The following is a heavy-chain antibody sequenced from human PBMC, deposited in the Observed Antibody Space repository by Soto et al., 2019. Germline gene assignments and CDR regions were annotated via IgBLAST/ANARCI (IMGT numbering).Heavy chain of an antibody. CDR3: ATSYGNAWYTY. D-gene: IGHD6-13*01. CDR1: GGSISSYY. Sequence: SETLSLTCTVAGGSISSYYWSWIRQPPGKGLEWIGYIYYSGSTNYNPSLKSRVTISVDTSKNQFSLKLSSVTAADTAVYYCATSYGNAWYTYWGQGTQVTVSS. V-gene: IGHV4-59*01. J-gene: IGHJ4*02. CDR2: IYYSGST.